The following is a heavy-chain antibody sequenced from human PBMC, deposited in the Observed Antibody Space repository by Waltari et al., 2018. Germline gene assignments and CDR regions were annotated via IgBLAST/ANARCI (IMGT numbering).Heavy chain of an antibody. V-gene: IGHV1-69-2*01. D-gene: IGHD6-19*01. J-gene: IGHJ3*01. CDR1: GYTFSYYY. CDR3: ATALGDSSSASRPFDF. CDR2: VDPEDGET. Sequence: EVQLLQSGAELKEPGTTVRISCKVSGYTFSYYYIQWVQQAPGKGLRWMGLVDPEDGETIYADNFQGRVTISADTSTDTAFMELSSLRSEDTAVFYCATALGDSSSASRPFDFWGQGTMITVSS.